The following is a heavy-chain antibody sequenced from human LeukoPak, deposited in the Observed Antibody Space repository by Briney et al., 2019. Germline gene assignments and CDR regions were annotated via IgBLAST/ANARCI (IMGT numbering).Heavy chain of an antibody. CDR2: INHSGST. Sequence: PSETLSLTCAVYGGSFSGYYWSWIRQPPGKGLEWIGEINHSGSTNYNPSLKSRVTISIDTSKNQFSLKLSSVTSADTAVYFCATRPTPPYYYYYMDVWGKGTTVTVSS. D-gene: IGHD4-23*01. V-gene: IGHV4-34*01. CDR3: ATRPTPPYYYYYMDV. CDR1: GGSFSGYY. J-gene: IGHJ6*03.